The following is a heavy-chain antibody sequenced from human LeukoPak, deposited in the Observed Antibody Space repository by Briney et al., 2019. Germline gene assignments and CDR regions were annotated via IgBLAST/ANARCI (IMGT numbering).Heavy chain of an antibody. D-gene: IGHD1-1*01. J-gene: IGHJ4*02. CDR2: ISYDGSNK. CDR3: AERYIANTGPIDY. CDR1: GFTFSSYA. V-gene: IGHV3-30*04. Sequence: GGSLRLSCAASGFTFSSYAMHWVRQAPGKGLEWVAVISYDGSNKYYADSVKGRFTISRDNFKRTLYLEMNSLRAEDTAVYYCAERYIANTGPIDYWGQGTLVTVSS.